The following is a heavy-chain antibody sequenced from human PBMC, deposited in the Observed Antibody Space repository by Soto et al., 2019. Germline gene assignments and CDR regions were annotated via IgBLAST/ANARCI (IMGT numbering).Heavy chain of an antibody. J-gene: IGHJ5*02. CDR3: ARAXPTLNYYDSSAPGWFDP. V-gene: IGHV3-21*01. Sequence: GSLRLSCAASGFTFSSYSMNWVRQAPGKGLEWVSSISSSSSYIYYADSVKGRLTISRDNAKNSLYLQMNSLRAEDTAVYYCARAXPTLNYYDSSAPGWFDPWGQGTLVTVSS. D-gene: IGHD3-22*01. CDR2: ISSSSSYI. CDR1: GFTFSSYS.